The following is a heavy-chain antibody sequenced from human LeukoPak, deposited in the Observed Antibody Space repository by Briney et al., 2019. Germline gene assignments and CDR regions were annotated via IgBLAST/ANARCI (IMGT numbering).Heavy chain of an antibody. CDR3: VKDRGGYDSFWYYYYYMDV. J-gene: IGHJ6*03. Sequence: GGSLRLSSAASGFTFGNYGMSWVRQAPGKGLEWVSGVNWNGGSTGYADSVEGRFTISRDNSKNTLYLQMNSLRAEDTAVYYCVKDRGGYDSFWYYYYYMDVWGKGTTVTISS. D-gene: IGHD5-12*01. CDR2: VNWNGGST. V-gene: IGHV3-20*03. CDR1: GFTFGNYG.